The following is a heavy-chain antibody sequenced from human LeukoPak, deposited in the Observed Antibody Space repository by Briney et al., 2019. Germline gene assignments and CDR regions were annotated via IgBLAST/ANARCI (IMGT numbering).Heavy chain of an antibody. D-gene: IGHD3-16*02. CDR3: ARESVQDIEYIWGTCRHFES. CDR2: ISGSGGST. Sequence: QSGGSLRLSCAASGFTFSSYAMSWVRQAPGKGLEWVSAISGSGGSTYYADSVKGRFTISRDNSKNTLYLQMNNLRVEDTAVYYCARESVQDIEYIWGTCRHFESWGQGTLVTVSS. J-gene: IGHJ4*02. CDR1: GFTFSSYA. V-gene: IGHV3-23*01.